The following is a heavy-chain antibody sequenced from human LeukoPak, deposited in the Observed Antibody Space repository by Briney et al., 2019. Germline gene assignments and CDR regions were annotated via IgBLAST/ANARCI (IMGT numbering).Heavy chain of an antibody. CDR1: GFTFRGFL. Sequence: GGSLRLSCEGSGFTFRGFLMHWVRQAPGRGLEWVASIIADGKATYYADPVKGRFTISRDNSKNTLHLQMNSLSADDTAVYCCAKRGVKGYMDVWGKGTPVIASS. V-gene: IGHV3-23*01. D-gene: IGHD1-26*01. CDR3: AKRGVKGYMDV. J-gene: IGHJ6*03. CDR2: IIADGKAT.